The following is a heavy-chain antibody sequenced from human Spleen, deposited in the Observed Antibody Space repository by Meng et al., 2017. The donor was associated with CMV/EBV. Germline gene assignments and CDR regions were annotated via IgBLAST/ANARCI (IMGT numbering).Heavy chain of an antibody. CDR2: INPNSGGT. J-gene: IGHJ4*02. CDR1: GYNFTSYY. CDR3: ATGIRVETGILKWGLGNPPEEGRIRIDY. Sequence: ASVKVSCKASGYNFTSYYMHWVRQAPGQGLEWMGIINPNSGGTNYAQKFQGRVTMTRDTSISTAYMELSRLTSDDRAVYYCATGIRVETGILKWGLGNPPEEGRIRIDYWGPGTLVTVSS. V-gene: IGHV1-2*02. D-gene: IGHD7-27*01.